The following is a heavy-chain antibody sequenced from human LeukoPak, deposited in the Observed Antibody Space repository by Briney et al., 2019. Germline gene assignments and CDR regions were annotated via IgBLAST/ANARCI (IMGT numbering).Heavy chain of an antibody. D-gene: IGHD2-8*01. Sequence: SETLSLTCTVSGGSISSSSYYWGWIRQPPGKGLEWIGSIYYSGSTYYNPSLKSRVTISVDTSKNQFSLKLSSVTAADTAVYYCARRAPNGDFDYWGQGTLVTVSS. CDR2: IYYSGST. V-gene: IGHV4-39*01. CDR3: ARRAPNGDFDY. J-gene: IGHJ4*02. CDR1: GGSISSSSYY.